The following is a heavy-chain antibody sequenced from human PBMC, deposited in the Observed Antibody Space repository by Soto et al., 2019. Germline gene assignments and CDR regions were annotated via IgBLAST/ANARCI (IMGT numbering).Heavy chain of an antibody. J-gene: IGHJ4*02. V-gene: IGHV5-10-1*01. CDR1: GYSFPGYW. Sequence: PGASLKISWKGPGYSFPGYWITWVRQMPGKGLEWMGRIDSSDPHTYYSPSFRGHVTISAAKSITTVFLQWSSLRASDTAMYYCARQIYDSDSGPNFQYYFDSWGQGTLVTVSS. CDR2: IDSSDPHT. D-gene: IGHD3-22*01. CDR3: ARQIYDSDSGPNFQYYFDS.